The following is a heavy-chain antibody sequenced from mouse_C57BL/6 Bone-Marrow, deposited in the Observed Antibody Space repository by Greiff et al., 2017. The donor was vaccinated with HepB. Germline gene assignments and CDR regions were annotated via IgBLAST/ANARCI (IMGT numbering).Heavy chain of an antibody. D-gene: IGHD2-1*01. CDR1: GFTFSDYG. Sequence: EVKVVESGGGLVQPGGSLKLSCAASGFTFSDYGMAWVRQAPRKGPEWVAFISNLAYSIYYADTVTGRFTISRENAKNTLYLEMSSLRSEDTAMYYCARRDYGNWFAYWGQGTLVTVSA. CDR2: ISNLAYSI. V-gene: IGHV5-15*01. J-gene: IGHJ3*01. CDR3: ARRDYGNWFAY.